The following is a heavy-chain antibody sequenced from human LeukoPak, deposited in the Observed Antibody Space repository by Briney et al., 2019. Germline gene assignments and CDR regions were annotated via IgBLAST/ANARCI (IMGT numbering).Heavy chain of an antibody. CDR2: ISAYNGIT. CDR1: GYTFTSYG. V-gene: IGHV1-18*01. D-gene: IGHD3-3*01. Sequence: ASVKVSCKASGYTFTSYGISWVRQAPGQGLEWMGWISAYNGITNYAQKLQGRVTMTTDTSTSTAYMELRSLRSDDTAVYYCARVRVYDFWSGPFDYWGQGTLVTVSS. CDR3: ARVRVYDFWSGPFDY. J-gene: IGHJ4*02.